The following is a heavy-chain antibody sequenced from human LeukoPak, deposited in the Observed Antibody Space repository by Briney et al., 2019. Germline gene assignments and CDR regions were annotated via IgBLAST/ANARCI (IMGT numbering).Heavy chain of an antibody. J-gene: IGHJ4*02. D-gene: IGHD3-3*01. CDR2: ISGSGDST. V-gene: IGHV3-23*01. CDR3: AKRLSFGVAIGDFDY. Sequence: GGSLRLSCAASGFTFSNYAMSWVRQAPGKGLEWVSAISGSGDSTYYADSVKGRFTISRDSSMETLYLQMNSLRAEDTASYFCAKRLSFGVAIGDFDYWGQGTLVTVSS. CDR1: GFTFSNYA.